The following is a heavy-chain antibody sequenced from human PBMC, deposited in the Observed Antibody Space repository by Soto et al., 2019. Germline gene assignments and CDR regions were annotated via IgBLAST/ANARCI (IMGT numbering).Heavy chain of an antibody. CDR3: ARRNGVQLWLDQTLPFFYSVMAV. D-gene: IGHD5-18*01. J-gene: IGHJ6*02. CDR2: IISIFGTA. CDR1: GGSFSRYA. Sequence: SVKVSCKASGGSFSRYAIMFVRQAPEKGLEWMGGIISIFGTANYAQKFQGRVTITADECTSTAYMELSSLRSEDTAVYYCARRNGVQLWLDQTLPFFYSVMAVWVQGTTVTVSS. V-gene: IGHV1-69*13.